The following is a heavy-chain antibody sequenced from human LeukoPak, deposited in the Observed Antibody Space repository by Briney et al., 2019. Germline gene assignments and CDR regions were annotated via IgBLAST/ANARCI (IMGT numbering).Heavy chain of an antibody. CDR2: ISAYNGNI. D-gene: IGHD5-18*01. CDR3: ARGHYGYSYGQPLYYFDY. CDR1: GYTFTSFG. J-gene: IGHJ4*02. V-gene: IGHV1-18*01. Sequence: ASVKVSCKASGYTFTSFGISWVRQAPGQGLEWMGWISAYNGNINYAQKLQGRVTMTTDTSTSTAYMELRSLRSDDTAVYYCARGHYGYSYGQPLYYFDYWGQGTLVTVSS.